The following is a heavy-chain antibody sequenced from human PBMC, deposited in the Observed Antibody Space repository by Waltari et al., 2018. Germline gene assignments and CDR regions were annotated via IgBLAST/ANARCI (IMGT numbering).Heavy chain of an antibody. CDR3: ASDGDYGADSFYTFDY. CDR1: GYTFTSYY. CDR2: INPSGGST. Sequence: QVQLVQSGAEVKKPGASVKVSCKASGYTFTSYYMHWVRQAPGQGLEWMGIINPSGGSTSYAQKFQGRVTMTRDTSTSTVYMELSSLRSEDTAVYYCASDGDYGADSFYTFDYWGQGTLVTVSS. D-gene: IGHD4-17*01. J-gene: IGHJ4*02. V-gene: IGHV1-46*01.